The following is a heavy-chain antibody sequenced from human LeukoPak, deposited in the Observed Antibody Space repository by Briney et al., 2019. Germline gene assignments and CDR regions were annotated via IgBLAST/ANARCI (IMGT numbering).Heavy chain of an antibody. J-gene: IGHJ3*01. Sequence: GGSLRLSCVASGFTFSSYWMHWVRQDPRKGLVWVSRINGDGRNINYADSVRGRFTISRDNAKNTLYLQMNSLRAEDTAIYYCANEYSKGDVWGQGTTVTVSS. CDR2: INGDGRNI. D-gene: IGHD4-11*01. CDR3: ANEYSKGDV. V-gene: IGHV3-74*01. CDR1: GFTFSSYW.